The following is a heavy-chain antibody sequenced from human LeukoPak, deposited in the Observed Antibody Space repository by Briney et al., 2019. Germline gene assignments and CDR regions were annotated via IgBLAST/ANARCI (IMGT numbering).Heavy chain of an antibody. D-gene: IGHD2-15*01. Sequence: PSETLSLTCTVSGYSISSGYYWGWIRQPPGKGLEWIGSIYHSGSTYYNPSLKSRVTISVDTSKNQFSLKVSSVTAADTAVYYCARRYCSGGSCYYFDYWGQGILVTVSS. CDR2: IYHSGST. J-gene: IGHJ4*02. CDR1: GYSISSGYY. CDR3: ARRYCSGGSCYYFDY. V-gene: IGHV4-38-2*02.